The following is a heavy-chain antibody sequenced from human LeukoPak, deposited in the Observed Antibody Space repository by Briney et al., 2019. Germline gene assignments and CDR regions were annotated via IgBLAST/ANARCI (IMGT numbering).Heavy chain of an antibody. CDR3: AKGVHILTGYPVDY. V-gene: IGHV3-23*01. Sequence: GGSLRLSCAASGFTFSSYGMSWVRQAPGKGLEWVSAISGSGGSTYYADSVKGRFTISRDNSKNTLYLQMNSLRAEDTAVYYCAKGVHILTGYPVDYWGQGTLVTVSS. J-gene: IGHJ4*02. CDR2: ISGSGGST. CDR1: GFTFSSYG. D-gene: IGHD3-9*01.